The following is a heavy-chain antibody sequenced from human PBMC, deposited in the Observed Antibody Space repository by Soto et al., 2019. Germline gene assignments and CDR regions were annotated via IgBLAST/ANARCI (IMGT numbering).Heavy chain of an antibody. D-gene: IGHD3-10*01. Sequence: QVYLVESGGGVVQPGRSLRLSCAVSGFTFPNYAMHWVRQVPGKGLEWVAVISSDGNKRYYADSVKGRFTISRDNSKSTLFLQMNSLRTEDTAVFFCAKDYYDSRSGSFSPYYFDYWGQGTLVTVSS. V-gene: IGHV3-30*18. CDR3: AKDYYDSRSGSFSPYYFDY. CDR1: GFTFPNYA. CDR2: ISSDGNKR. J-gene: IGHJ4*02.